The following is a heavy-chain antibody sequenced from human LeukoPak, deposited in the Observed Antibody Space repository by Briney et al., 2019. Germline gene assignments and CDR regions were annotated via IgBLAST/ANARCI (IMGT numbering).Heavy chain of an antibody. Sequence: PSETLSLTCAVYGGSFSGYYWSWIRQPPGKGLEWIGEINHSGRTNYNPSFKSRVTISVDTSKNQFSLKLSSVTAADTAVYYCARADPGYYDSSGLDYWGQGTLVTVSS. V-gene: IGHV4-34*01. D-gene: IGHD3-22*01. J-gene: IGHJ4*02. CDR2: INHSGRT. CDR1: GGSFSGYY. CDR3: ARADPGYYDSSGLDY.